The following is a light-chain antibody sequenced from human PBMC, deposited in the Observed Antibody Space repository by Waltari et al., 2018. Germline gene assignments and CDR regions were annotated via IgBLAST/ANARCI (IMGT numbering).Light chain of an antibody. CDR3: QQYGSFPLT. J-gene: IGKJ4*01. V-gene: IGKV3-20*01. Sequence: EIVLTQSPGTLSLSPGATATLSCRASQSVSSSYLAWYQQKPGQAPRLLIYGASSRATGIPDRFSGSGSGTDFTLTISRLEPEDFAVYYCQQYGSFPLTFGGGTKVEIK. CDR2: GAS. CDR1: QSVSSSY.